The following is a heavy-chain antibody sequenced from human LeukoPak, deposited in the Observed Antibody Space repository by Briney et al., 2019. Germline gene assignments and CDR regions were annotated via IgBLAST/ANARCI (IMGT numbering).Heavy chain of an antibody. CDR3: ARDHKRYSIYDY. CDR1: GYTFTGYY. Sequence: GASVKVSCKASGYTFTGYYMHWVRQAPGQGLEWMGWLNPNSGGTNYAQKFQGRVTMTRDTSISTAYMKLSRLRSDHTAVYYCARDHKRYSIYDYWGQRTMVTVSS. J-gene: IGHJ4*02. V-gene: IGHV1-2*02. D-gene: IGHD6-13*01. CDR2: LNPNSGGT.